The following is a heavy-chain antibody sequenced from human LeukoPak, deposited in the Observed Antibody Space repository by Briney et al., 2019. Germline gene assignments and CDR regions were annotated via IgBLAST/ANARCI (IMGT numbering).Heavy chain of an antibody. Sequence: GGSLRLSCAASGFTFSNYAMSWVRQAPGKGLEWVSGISGSDGTTHYSDSVKGRFTISRDNSKNTLYLQMNSLRAEDTAVYYCARRAGAYSHPYDYWGQGTLVTVSS. V-gene: IGHV3-23*01. CDR3: ARRAGAYSHPYDY. CDR2: ISGSDGTT. J-gene: IGHJ4*02. CDR1: GFTFSNYA. D-gene: IGHD4/OR15-4a*01.